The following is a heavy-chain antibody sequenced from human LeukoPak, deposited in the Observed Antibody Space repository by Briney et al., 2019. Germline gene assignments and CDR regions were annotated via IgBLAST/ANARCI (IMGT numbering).Heavy chain of an antibody. CDR3: ARDLRGVAGDYFDY. V-gene: IGHV3-7*01. CDR1: GFTFSSYW. J-gene: IGHJ4*02. D-gene: IGHD3-10*01. Sequence: GGSLRLSCAASGFTFSSYWMSWVRQAPGKGLERVANIKQDGSEKYYVDSVKGRFTISRDNAKNSLYLQMNSLRAEDTAVYYCARDLRGVAGDYFDYWGQGTLVTVSS. CDR2: IKQDGSEK.